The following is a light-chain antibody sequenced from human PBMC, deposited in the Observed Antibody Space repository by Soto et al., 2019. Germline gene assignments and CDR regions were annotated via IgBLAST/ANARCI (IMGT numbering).Light chain of an antibody. CDR1: QSVNSRY. CDR2: GAS. Sequence: EIVMTQSPATLSVSPGERATLSCRARQSVNSRYLAWYQQKPGQAPRLLIYGASSRATGIPDRFSGGGSGTDFTLTISRLEPEDFAVYYCQQYGSSPPWTFGQGTKVDIK. CDR3: QQYGSSPPWT. J-gene: IGKJ1*01. V-gene: IGKV3-20*01.